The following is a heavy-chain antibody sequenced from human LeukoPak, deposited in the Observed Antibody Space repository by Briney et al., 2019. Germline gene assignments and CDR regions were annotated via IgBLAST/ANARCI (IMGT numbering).Heavy chain of an antibody. J-gene: IGHJ4*02. V-gene: IGHV3-23*01. Sequence: GGSLRLSCAASGFTFNNAWMSWVRQAPGKGLEWVSSISYSGDSTDYADSVKGRLIISRDNSKNTLGLQMNSLRAEDTAIYYCARGTLAGYFLGYWGRGTLVTVSS. CDR2: ISYSGDST. CDR3: ARGTLAGYFLGY. D-gene: IGHD6-19*01. CDR1: GFTFNNAW.